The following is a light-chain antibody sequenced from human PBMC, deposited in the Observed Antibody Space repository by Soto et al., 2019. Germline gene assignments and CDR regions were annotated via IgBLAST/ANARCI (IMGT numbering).Light chain of an antibody. CDR2: LGS. Sequence: EIVMTQSPLSLPVTPGEPASISCRSSQSLLHSNGYNYLNWYLQKPWQSPQLLIYLGSYRASGVPDRFSGSGSGTDFTLNISRVEAXXXXXVYYCMHPLHTAPRTFGQGTKLDFK. CDR3: MHPLHTAPRT. CDR1: QSLLHSNGYNY. V-gene: IGKV2-28*01. J-gene: IGKJ2*01.